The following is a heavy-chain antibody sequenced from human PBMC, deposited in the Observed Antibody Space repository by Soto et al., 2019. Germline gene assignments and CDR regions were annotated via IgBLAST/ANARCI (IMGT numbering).Heavy chain of an antibody. CDR2: ISGSGGST. CDR1: GFTFSSYA. Sequence: EVQLLESGGGLVQPGGSLRLSCAASGFTFSSYAMSWARQAPGKGLEWVSAISGSGGSTYYADSVKGRFTISRDNSKNTLYLQMNSLRAEDTAVYYCAKRGYCSGGSCYNYYYYYMDVWGKGTTVTVSS. D-gene: IGHD2-15*01. CDR3: AKRGYCSGGSCYNYYYYYMDV. J-gene: IGHJ6*03. V-gene: IGHV3-23*01.